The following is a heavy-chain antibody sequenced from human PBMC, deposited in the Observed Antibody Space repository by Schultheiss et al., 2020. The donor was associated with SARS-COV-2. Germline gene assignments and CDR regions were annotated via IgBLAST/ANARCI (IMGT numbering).Heavy chain of an antibody. CDR1: GYTFTGYY. J-gene: IGHJ4*02. Sequence: ASVKVSCKASGYTFTGYYMHWVRQAPGQGLEWMGWINPNSGGTNYAQKFQGRVTMTRDTSISTAYMELRSLRSDDTAVYYCAQAGWLQLSGGGYWGQGTLVTVSS. V-gene: IGHV1-2*02. D-gene: IGHD5-24*01. CDR3: AQAGWLQLSGGGY. CDR2: INPNSGGT.